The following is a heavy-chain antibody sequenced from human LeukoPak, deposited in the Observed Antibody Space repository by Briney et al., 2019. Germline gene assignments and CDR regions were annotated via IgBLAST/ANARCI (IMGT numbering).Heavy chain of an antibody. CDR3: ATNKPYYDFWSGYSDYYYMDV. CDR2: IYYSGST. CDR1: DGSISSYY. D-gene: IGHD3-3*01. J-gene: IGHJ6*03. V-gene: IGHV4-59*01. Sequence: SETLSLTCTVSDGSISSYYWSWIRQPPGKGLEWIGYIYYSGSTNYNPSLKSRVTISVDTSKNQFSLKLSSVTAADTAVYYCATNKPYYDFWSGYSDYYYMDVWGKGTTVTVSS.